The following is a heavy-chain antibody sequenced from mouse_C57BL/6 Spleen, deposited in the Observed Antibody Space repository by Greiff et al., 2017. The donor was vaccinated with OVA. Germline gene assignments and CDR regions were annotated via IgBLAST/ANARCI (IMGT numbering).Heavy chain of an antibody. CDR3: TRDGKSYYAMDY. J-gene: IGHJ4*01. Sequence: EVQRVESGEGLVNPGVSLKLSCAASGFTFSLYAMSWVRQTPEKRLEWVAYISSGGDYIYYADTVKGRFTISRDNARNTLYLQMSSLKSEDTAMYYCTRDGKSYYAMDYWGQGTSVTVSS. D-gene: IGHD2-3*01. V-gene: IGHV5-9-1*02. CDR1: GFTFSLYA. CDR2: ISSGGDYI.